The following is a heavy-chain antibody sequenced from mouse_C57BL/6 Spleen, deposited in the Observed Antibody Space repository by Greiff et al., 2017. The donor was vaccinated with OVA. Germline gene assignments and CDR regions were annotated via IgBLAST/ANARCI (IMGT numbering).Heavy chain of an antibody. D-gene: IGHD2-2*01. CDR2: INYDGSST. J-gene: IGHJ2*01. CDR1: GFTFSDYY. CDR3: ARDKGDYGSFDY. V-gene: IGHV5-16*01. Sequence: EVKVVESEGGLVQPGSSMKLSCPASGFTFSDYYMAWVRQVPEKGLEWVANINYDGSSTYYLDSLKSRFIISRDNAKNILYLQMSSLKSEDTATYYCARDKGDYGSFDYWGQGTTLTVSS.